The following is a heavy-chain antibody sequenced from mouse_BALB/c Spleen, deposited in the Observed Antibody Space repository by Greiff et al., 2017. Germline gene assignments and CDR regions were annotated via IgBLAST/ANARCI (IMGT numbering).Heavy chain of an antibody. CDR1: GYTFTSYV. CDR3: ARGDGYDEDWYFDV. Sequence: EVKLMESGPELVKPGASVKMSCKASGYTFTSYVMHWVKQKPGQGLEWIGYINPYNDGTKYNEKFKGKATLTSDKSSSTAYMELSSLTSEDSAVYYCARGDGYDEDWYFDVWGAGTTVTVSS. V-gene: IGHV1-14*01. J-gene: IGHJ1*01. D-gene: IGHD2-2*01. CDR2: INPYNDGT.